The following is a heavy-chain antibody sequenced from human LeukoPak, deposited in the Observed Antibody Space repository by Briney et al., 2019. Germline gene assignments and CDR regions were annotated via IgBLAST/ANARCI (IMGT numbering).Heavy chain of an antibody. J-gene: IGHJ6*03. CDR2: ISAYNGNT. D-gene: IGHD2-2*02. CDR3: AREGQWEVPAAIRYYYYYYMDV. Sequence: ASVKVSCKASGYTFTSYGISWVRQAPGQGLEWMGWISAYNGNTNYAQKLQGRVTMTTDTSTSTAYMELRSLRSDDTAVYYCAREGQWEVPAAIRYYYYYYMDVWGKGTTVTVSS. V-gene: IGHV1-18*01. CDR1: GYTFTSYG.